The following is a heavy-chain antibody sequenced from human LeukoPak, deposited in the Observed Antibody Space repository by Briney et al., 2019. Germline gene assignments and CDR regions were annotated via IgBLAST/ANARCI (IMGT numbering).Heavy chain of an antibody. J-gene: IGHJ6*02. V-gene: IGHV1-69*13. Sequence: GASVKVSCKASGGTFSSYAISWVRQAPGQGLEWMGGIIPIFGTANYAQKFQGRVTITADESTSTAYMELSSLRSEDTAVYYCARVTARITMTSPNLYYGMDVWGQGTTVTVSS. CDR1: GGTFSSYA. CDR2: IIPIFGTA. CDR3: ARVTARITMTSPNLYYGMDV. D-gene: IGHD3-22*01.